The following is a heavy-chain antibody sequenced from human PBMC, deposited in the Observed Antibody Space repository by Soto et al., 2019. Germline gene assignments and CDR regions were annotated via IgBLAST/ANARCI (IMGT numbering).Heavy chain of an antibody. CDR3: VRDSIAATGQSYFDY. Sequence: SETLSLTCTVSGGSISSYYWSWIRQPPGKGLEWIGYIHYSGSTNYNPSLKSRVTISVDTSKNQFSLKLNSVTAADTAVYYCVRDSIAATGQSYFDYWGQGTLVTVSS. V-gene: IGHV4-59*01. J-gene: IGHJ4*02. D-gene: IGHD6-13*01. CDR2: IHYSGST. CDR1: GGSISSYY.